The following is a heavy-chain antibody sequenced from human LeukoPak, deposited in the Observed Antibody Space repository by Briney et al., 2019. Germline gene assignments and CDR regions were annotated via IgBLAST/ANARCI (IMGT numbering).Heavy chain of an antibody. J-gene: IGHJ4*02. D-gene: IGHD4-23*01. CDR2: IYHSGST. CDR1: GGSISSYY. CDR3: ARVGGNFFDY. V-gene: IGHV4-59*01. Sequence: SETLSLTCTVSGGSISSYYWGWIRQPPGKGLEWIGYIYHSGSTNYNSSLKSRVTISVDTSKNQFSLKLRSVTAADTAVYYCARVGGNFFDYWGQGTLVTVSS.